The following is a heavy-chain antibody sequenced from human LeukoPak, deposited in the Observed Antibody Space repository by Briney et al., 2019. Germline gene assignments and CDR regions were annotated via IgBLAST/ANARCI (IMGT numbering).Heavy chain of an antibody. CDR3: ARHGGYCSGGSCYLEYNWFDP. D-gene: IGHD2-15*01. CDR1: GGSISSYY. Sequence: SETLSLTCTVSGGSISSYYWSWIRQPPGKGLEWIGYIYYSGSTNYNPSLKSRVTISVDTSKNPFSLKLSSVTAADTAVYYCARHGGYCSGGSCYLEYNWFDPWGQGTLVTVSS. V-gene: IGHV4-59*08. CDR2: IYYSGST. J-gene: IGHJ5*02.